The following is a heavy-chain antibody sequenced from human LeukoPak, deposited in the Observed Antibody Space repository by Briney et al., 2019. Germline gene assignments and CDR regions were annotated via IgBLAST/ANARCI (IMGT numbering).Heavy chain of an antibody. CDR2: IYHSGST. V-gene: IGHV4-30-2*01. J-gene: IGHJ5*02. Sequence: SETLSLTCTVSGGSISSGGYYWSWIRQPPGKGLEWIGYIYHSGSTYYNPSLKSRVTISVDRSKNQFSLKLSSVTAADTAVYYCAGDYGDYRVEHWGQGTLVTVSS. D-gene: IGHD4-17*01. CDR1: GGSISSGGYY. CDR3: AGDYGDYRVEH.